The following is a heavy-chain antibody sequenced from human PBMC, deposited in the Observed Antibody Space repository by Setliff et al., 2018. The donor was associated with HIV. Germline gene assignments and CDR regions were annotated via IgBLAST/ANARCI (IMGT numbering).Heavy chain of an antibody. J-gene: IGHJ3*02. CDR2: IIPVVDAP. Sequence: VKVSCKASGGTFSSYGITWVRQAPGQGLEWVGGIIPVVDAPIYAQRFQGRVVITADKSTGTAYMQLSSLKFEDTAVYYCATRPPGVHGFSIWGQGTMVTVSS. V-gene: IGHV1-69*10. D-gene: IGHD3-10*01. CDR3: ATRPPGVHGFSI. CDR1: GGTFSSYG.